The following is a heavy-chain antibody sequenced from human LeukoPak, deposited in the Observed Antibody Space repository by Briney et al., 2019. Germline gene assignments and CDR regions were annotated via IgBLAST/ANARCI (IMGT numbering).Heavy chain of an antibody. J-gene: IGHJ4*02. V-gene: IGHV1-8*02. CDR1: GYTFTSYD. Sequence: ASVKVSCKASGYTFTSYDINWVRQATGQGLEWMGWMNPNSGNTGYAQNFQGRVSMTRDTSVSTAYMELFSLTSEDTAVYYCARIGSRGDYWGQGTVVTVSS. D-gene: IGHD1-26*01. CDR3: ARIGSRGDY. CDR2: MNPNSGNT.